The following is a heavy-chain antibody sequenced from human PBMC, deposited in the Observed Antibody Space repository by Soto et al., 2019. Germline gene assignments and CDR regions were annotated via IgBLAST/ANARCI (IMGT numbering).Heavy chain of an antibody. CDR2: IWYDGSNK. Sequence: QVQLVESGGGVVQPGRSLRLSCAASGFTFSSYGMHWVRQAPGKGLEWVAVIWYDGSNKYYAASVKGRFTISRDHSKNTLYLQMNSLGAEDTAVYYCARECAGYSSGWYQRGGFDYWGQGTLVTVSS. CDR3: ARECAGYSSGWYQRGGFDY. V-gene: IGHV3-33*01. J-gene: IGHJ4*02. D-gene: IGHD6-19*01. CDR1: GFTFSSYG.